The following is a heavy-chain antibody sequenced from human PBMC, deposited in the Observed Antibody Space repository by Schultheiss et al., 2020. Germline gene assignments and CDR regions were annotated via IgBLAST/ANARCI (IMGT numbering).Heavy chain of an antibody. D-gene: IGHD1/OR15-1a*01. CDR3: ARGGTGFDY. CDR1: GGSISSSSYY. V-gene: IGHV4-39*01. Sequence: SETLSLTCTVSGGSISSSSYYWGWIRQPPGKGLEWIGSIYYSGSTYYNPSLKSRVTISVDTSKNQFSLKLSSVTAADMAVYYCARGGTGFDYWGQGTLVTVSS. CDR2: IYYSGST. J-gene: IGHJ4*02.